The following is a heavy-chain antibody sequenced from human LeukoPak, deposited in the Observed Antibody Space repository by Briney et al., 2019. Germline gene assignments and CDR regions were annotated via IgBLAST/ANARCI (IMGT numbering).Heavy chain of an antibody. J-gene: IGHJ4*02. D-gene: IGHD3-16*02. CDR3: ARAPPKIMITFGGVIVMEGPIDY. CDR1: GGSFSGYY. Sequence: SETLSLTCAVYGGSFSGYYWSWIRQPPGKGLEWIGEINHSGSTNYNPSLKSRVTISVDTSKNQFSLKLSSVTAADTAVYYCARAPPKIMITFGGVIVMEGPIDYWGQGTLVTVSS. CDR2: INHSGST. V-gene: IGHV4-34*01.